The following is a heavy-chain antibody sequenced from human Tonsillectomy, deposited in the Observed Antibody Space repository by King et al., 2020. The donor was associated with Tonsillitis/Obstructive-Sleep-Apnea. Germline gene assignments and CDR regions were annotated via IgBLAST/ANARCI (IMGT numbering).Heavy chain of an antibody. Sequence: QLQESGPGLVKPSETLSLTCTVSGGSVSTGSYYWSWIRQPPGKGLDWIGFIYSIGSTNYNPSLNSRVTISLDTSKNHFSLKLSSVTAADTAVYYCASGDYDFWSDYLLKFTGAFDIWGQGTMVTVSS. CDR2: IYSIGST. J-gene: IGHJ3*02. CDR1: GGSVSTGSYY. D-gene: IGHD3-3*01. V-gene: IGHV4-61*01. CDR3: ASGDYDFWSDYLLKFTGAFDI.